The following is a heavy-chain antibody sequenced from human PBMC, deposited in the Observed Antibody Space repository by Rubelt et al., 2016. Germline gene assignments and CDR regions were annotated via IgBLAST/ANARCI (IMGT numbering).Heavy chain of an antibody. CDR2: IYIGDTT. J-gene: IGHJ4*02. Sequence: QVQLVESGGGVVQPGRSLRLSCAASGFTFSNYGMHWVRQAPGKGLEWVSVIYIGDTTDYADSVKGRFTISRDNSKNTLYLQMSSLRAEDTAVYHCARGVNWGSKSYFDYWGQGTLVSVSS. D-gene: IGHD7-27*01. CDR1: GFTFSNYG. CDR3: ARGVNWGSKSYFDY. V-gene: IGHV3-NL1*01.